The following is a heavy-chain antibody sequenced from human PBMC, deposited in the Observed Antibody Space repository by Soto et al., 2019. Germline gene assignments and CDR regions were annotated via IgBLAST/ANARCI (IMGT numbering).Heavy chain of an antibody. CDR3: ARDQGSLHFYYCFDY. V-gene: IGHV3-30-3*01. J-gene: IGHJ4*02. CDR2: ISYDVNNE. D-gene: IGHD3-10*01. CDR1: GFTFPIYA. Sequence: GGSLRLSCAASGFTFPIYAMHWVRQTPGKGLEWVAVISYDVNNEYYADFVTGRFTISRDNSKNMLYLQMSSLRAEDTAVYYCARDQGSLHFYYCFDYWGQGTKVTVSS.